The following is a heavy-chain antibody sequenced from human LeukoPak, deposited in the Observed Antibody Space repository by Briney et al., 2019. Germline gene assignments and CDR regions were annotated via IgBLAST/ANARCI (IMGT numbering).Heavy chain of an antibody. Sequence: PAETETLICTVSGASISTYYWSWIRQPPGKGLEWIGFIYNSGSTNYNPSLKSPVTISVDTSKNQFSLKLRSVTAADTAVYYCARDRGDGPWGQGT. CDR1: GASISTYY. CDR2: IYNSGST. V-gene: IGHV4-4*08. CDR3: ARDRGDGP. J-gene: IGHJ5*02.